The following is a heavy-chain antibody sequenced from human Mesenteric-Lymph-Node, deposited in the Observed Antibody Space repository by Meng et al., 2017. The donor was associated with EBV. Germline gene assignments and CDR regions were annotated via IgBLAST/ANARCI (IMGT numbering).Heavy chain of an antibody. V-gene: IGHV4-4*02. J-gene: IGHJ4*02. D-gene: IGHD1-1*01. CDR1: GGAMRRSGW. CDR2: IYYSGRT. CDR3: ARDLRTTIALDS. Sequence: VQLEESCQRLSKPARALCPPCDVSGGAMRRSGWWRWVRQPPGKGLEWIGEIYYSGRTNYNPSLRGRVTTSVDTSKNQVSLNLTSVTAADTAVYYCARDLRTTIALDSWGQGTLVTVSS.